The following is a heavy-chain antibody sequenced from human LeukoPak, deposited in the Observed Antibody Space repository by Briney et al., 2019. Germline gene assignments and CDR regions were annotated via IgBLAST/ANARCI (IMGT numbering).Heavy chain of an antibody. CDR2: INHSGST. J-gene: IGHJ4*02. CDR1: GGSFSGYY. D-gene: IGHD5/OR15-5a*01. Sequence: PSETLSLTCAVYGGSFSGYYWSWIRQPPGKGLEWIGEINHSGSTNYNPSLKRRVTISVDTSKNQFSLKLSSVTAADTAVYYCARGSVTGYDYWGQGTLVTVSS. CDR3: ARGSVTGYDY. V-gene: IGHV4-34*01.